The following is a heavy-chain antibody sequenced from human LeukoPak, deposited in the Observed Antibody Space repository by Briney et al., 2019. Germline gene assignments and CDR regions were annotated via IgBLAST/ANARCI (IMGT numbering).Heavy chain of an antibody. D-gene: IGHD1-26*01. V-gene: IGHV4-4*02. CDR2: IYHSGST. CDR3: AREIRRQPGPVGY. Sequence: SETLSLTCAVSGGSISSSNWWSWVRQPPGKGLEWIGEIYHSGSTNYNPSLKSRVTISVDKSKNQFSLKLSSVTAADTAVYYCAREIRRQPGPVGYWGQGTLVTVSS. CDR1: GGSISSSNW. J-gene: IGHJ4*02.